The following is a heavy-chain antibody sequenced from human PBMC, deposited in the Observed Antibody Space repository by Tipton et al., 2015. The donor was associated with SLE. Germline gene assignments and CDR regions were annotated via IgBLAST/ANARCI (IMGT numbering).Heavy chain of an antibody. CDR3: ANAVSWNFAFCSMDV. D-gene: IGHD1-7*01. CDR2: IIGSASST. Sequence: SLRLSCVASRFSFASYAMSWVRQAPGKGLEWVSAIIGSASSTYYGDSVKGRFTISRDNSKNTLYLQMYSLRAEDTAVYYCANAVSWNFAFCSMDVWGQGPTVTVSS. J-gene: IGHJ6*02. CDR1: RFSFASYA. V-gene: IGHV3-23*01.